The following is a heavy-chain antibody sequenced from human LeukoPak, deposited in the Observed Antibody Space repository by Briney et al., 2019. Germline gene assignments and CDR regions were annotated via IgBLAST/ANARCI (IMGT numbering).Heavy chain of an antibody. CDR2: ISSSGSTI. CDR3: ARGSSGYYYEGAWFDP. CDR1: GFTFSSYE. V-gene: IGHV3-48*03. D-gene: IGHD3-22*01. Sequence: GGSLRLSCAASGFTFSSYEKNWVREAPGKGLEWVSYISSSGSTIYYADSVKGRFTISRDNAKNSLYLQMNSLRAEDTAVYYCARGSSGYYYEGAWFDPWGQGTLVTVSS. J-gene: IGHJ5*02.